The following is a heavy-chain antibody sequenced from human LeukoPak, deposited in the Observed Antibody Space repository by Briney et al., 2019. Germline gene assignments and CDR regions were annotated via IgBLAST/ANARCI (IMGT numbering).Heavy chain of an antibody. V-gene: IGHV5-51*01. J-gene: IGHJ3*02. CDR2: IXXXDSDT. D-gene: IGHD3-22*01. Sequence: GXXXXXXIXXXDSDTRYSPSFQGQVTISADKSISTAYLQWSSLKASDTAMYYCARRRSQYYYDSSGYSPFFDIWGQGTMVTVSS. CDR3: ARRRSQYYYDSSGYSPFFDI.